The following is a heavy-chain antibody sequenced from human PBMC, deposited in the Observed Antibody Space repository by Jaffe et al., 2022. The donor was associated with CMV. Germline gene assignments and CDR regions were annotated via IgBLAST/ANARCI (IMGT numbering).Heavy chain of an antibody. V-gene: IGHV3-48*02. CDR3: ARAGPSYDSSGYPGAFDI. Sequence: EVQLVESGGGLVQPGGSLRLSCAASGFTFSSYSMNWVRQAPGKGLEWVSYISSSSSTIYYADSVKGRFTISRDNAKNSLYLQMNSLRDEDTAVYYCARAGPSYDSSGYPGAFDIWGQGTMVTVSS. CDR1: GFTFSSYS. CDR2: ISSSSSTI. J-gene: IGHJ3*02. D-gene: IGHD3-22*01.